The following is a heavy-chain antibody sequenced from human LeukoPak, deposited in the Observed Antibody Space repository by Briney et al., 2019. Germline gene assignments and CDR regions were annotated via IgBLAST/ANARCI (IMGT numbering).Heavy chain of an antibody. V-gene: IGHV3-74*01. Sequence: GGSLRLSCAASGFTLSSYWMHWVRQAPGKGLVWVSRINLDGSSTTYADSVKGRFTISRDNAKNTLYLQMNSLRAEDTGVYYCARIASHSSTWYDGGSWGQGTLVTVSS. CDR1: GFTLSSYW. D-gene: IGHD6-13*01. CDR2: INLDGSST. CDR3: ARIASHSSTWYDGGS. J-gene: IGHJ5*02.